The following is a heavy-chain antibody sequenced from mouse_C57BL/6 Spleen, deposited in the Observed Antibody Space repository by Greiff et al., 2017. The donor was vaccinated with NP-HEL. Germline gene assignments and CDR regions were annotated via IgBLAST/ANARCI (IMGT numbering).Heavy chain of an antibody. CDR3: ARDLYYAMDY. CDR1: GYAFSSYW. CDR2: IYPGDGDT. J-gene: IGHJ4*01. Sequence: VKLMESGAELVKPGASVKISCKASGYAFSSYWMNWVKQRPGKGLEWIGQIYPGDGDTNYNGKFKGKATLTADKSSSTAYMQLSSLTSEDSAVYFCARDLYYAMDYWGQGTSVTVSS. V-gene: IGHV1-80*01.